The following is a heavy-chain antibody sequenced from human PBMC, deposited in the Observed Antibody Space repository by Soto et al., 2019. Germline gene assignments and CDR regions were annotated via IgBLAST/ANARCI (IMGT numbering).Heavy chain of an antibody. J-gene: IGHJ6*02. CDR1: GYTFTGYY. CDR3: ARDLEGAAHYYYYGMDV. D-gene: IGHD1-26*01. V-gene: IGHV1-2*04. CDR2: INPNSGGT. Sequence: VASVKVSCKASGYTFTGYYMHWVRQAPGQGLEWMGWINPNSGGTNYAQKFQGWVTMTRNTPISTAYMELSRLRSDDTAVYYCARDLEGAAHYYYYGMDVWGQGTTVTVSS.